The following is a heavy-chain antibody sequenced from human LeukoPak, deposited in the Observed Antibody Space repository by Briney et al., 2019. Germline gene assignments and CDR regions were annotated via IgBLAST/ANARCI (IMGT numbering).Heavy chain of an antibody. CDR1: GYTFTGYY. J-gene: IGHJ4*02. Sequence: ASVKLSCKASGYTFTGYYMHWVRQAPGQGLEWMGWINPNSGGTNYAQKFQGSVTMTRDTSISTAYMELSRLRSDDTAVYYCARVTSGWYYFDYWGQGTLVTVSS. CDR3: ARVTSGWYYFDY. D-gene: IGHD6-19*01. CDR2: INPNSGGT. V-gene: IGHV1-2*02.